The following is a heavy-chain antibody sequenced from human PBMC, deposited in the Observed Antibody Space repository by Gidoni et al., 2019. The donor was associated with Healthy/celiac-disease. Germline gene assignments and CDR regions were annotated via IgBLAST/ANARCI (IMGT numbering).Heavy chain of an antibody. CDR3: HSGSYLRRDY. J-gene: IGHJ4*02. Sequence: QLQLQESGPGLVTPSATLSLTCTVSGGSISSSSYYWGWIRQPPGKGLEWIGSIYYSGSTYYNPSLKSRVTISVDTSKNQFSLKLSSVTAADTAVYYCHSGSYLRRDYWGQGTLVTVSS. CDR2: IYYSGST. V-gene: IGHV4-39*01. D-gene: IGHD1-26*01. CDR1: GGSISSSSYY.